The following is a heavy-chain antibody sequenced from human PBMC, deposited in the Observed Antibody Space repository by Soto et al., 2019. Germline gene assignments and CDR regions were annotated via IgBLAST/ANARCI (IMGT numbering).Heavy chain of an antibody. V-gene: IGHV6-1*01. J-gene: IGHJ4*02. CDR1: GDTVSNNSAA. CDR2: TYYRSKWYS. CDR3: ASGATYSTSSSGFDS. Sequence: QVQLQQSGPGLVKPSQTLSLTCAISGDTVSNNSAAWNWVRQSLSRGLEWLGRTYYRSKWYSDYALSVRGRITIDPDTSRNQFSLHLDSVTPEDTAVYYCASGATYSTSSSGFDSWGQGTLVSVSS. D-gene: IGHD6-6*01.